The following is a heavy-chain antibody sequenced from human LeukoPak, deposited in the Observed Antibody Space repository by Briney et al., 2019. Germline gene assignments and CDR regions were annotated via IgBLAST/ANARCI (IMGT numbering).Heavy chain of an antibody. Sequence: NPSETLSLTCAVYGGSFSGYYWSWIRQPPGKGLEWIGEINHSGSTNYNPSLKSRATISVDTSKNQFSLKLSSVTAADTAVYYCARHDLYDFWSGYYIPPFDYWGQGTLVTVSS. CDR1: GGSFSGYY. D-gene: IGHD3-3*01. CDR3: ARHDLYDFWSGYYIPPFDY. V-gene: IGHV4-34*01. CDR2: INHSGST. J-gene: IGHJ4*02.